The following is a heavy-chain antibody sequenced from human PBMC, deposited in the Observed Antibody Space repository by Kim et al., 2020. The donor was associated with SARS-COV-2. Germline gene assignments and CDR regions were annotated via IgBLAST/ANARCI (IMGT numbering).Heavy chain of an antibody. CDR1: GGSISSSSYY. CDR2: TYYSGST. Sequence: SETLSLTCTVSGGSISSSSYYWGWIRQPPGKGLEWIGSTYYSGSTYYNPSLKSRATISVDTSKNQFSLKLSSVTAADTAVYYCASGDPDSYGYYYGMDVWGQGTTVTVSS. V-gene: IGHV4-39*01. J-gene: IGHJ6*02. CDR3: ASGDPDSYGYYYGMDV. D-gene: IGHD5-18*01.